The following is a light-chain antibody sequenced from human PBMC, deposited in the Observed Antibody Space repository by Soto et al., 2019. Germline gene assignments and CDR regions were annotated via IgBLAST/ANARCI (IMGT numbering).Light chain of an antibody. CDR1: QGISNY. CDR3: QKYNSATWT. J-gene: IGKJ1*01. CDR2: AAS. V-gene: IGKV1-27*01. Sequence: DIQMTQSPSSLSASVGDRVTITCRASQGISNYLAWYQQKPGKVPKLLIYAASTLQSGVPSRFSGSGSGTDFTLTISSLQAEDVATYDGQKYNSATWTFGQGTKVEIK.